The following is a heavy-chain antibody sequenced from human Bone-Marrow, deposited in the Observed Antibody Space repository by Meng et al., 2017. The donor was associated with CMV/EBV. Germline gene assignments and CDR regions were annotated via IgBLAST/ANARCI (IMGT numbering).Heavy chain of an antibody. V-gene: IGHV3-23*01. CDR3: AKTGDPMRYCSSTSCYGYWYFDL. D-gene: IGHD2-2*01. CDR2: ISGSGGST. CDR1: GFTFSSYA. Sequence: GESLKISCAASGFTFSSYAMSWVRQAPGKGLEWVSAISGSGGSTYYADSVKGRFTISRDNSKNTLYLQMNSLRAEDTAEYYCAKTGDPMRYCSSTSCYGYWYFDLWGRGTLVTVSS. J-gene: IGHJ2*01.